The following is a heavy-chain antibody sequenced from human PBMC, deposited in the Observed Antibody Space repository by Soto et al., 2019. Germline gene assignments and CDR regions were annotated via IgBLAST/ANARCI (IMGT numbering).Heavy chain of an antibody. J-gene: IGHJ6*03. CDR2: IGSSGLSV. V-gene: IGHV3-11*01. Sequence: QVHLVESGGGLVKPGGSLRLSCAASGFTFSDYQMSWIRQAPGKGLEWVSYIGSSGLSVYYEDSVKGRFTISRDNANNSLYLQMNSLRAEDSAVYYCARDLRQLLSHNYYYYYLDVRGKGTTVSVSS. D-gene: IGHD2-2*01. CDR1: GFTFSDYQ. CDR3: ARDLRQLLSHNYYYYYLDV.